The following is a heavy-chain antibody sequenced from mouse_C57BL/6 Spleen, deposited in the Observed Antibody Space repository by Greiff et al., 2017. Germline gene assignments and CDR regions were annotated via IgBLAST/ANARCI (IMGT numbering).Heavy chain of an antibody. CDR2: IHPSDSDT. CDR1: GYTFTSYW. J-gene: IGHJ4*01. CDR3: AMCYSKGYAMDY. Sequence: QVQLQQPGAELVKPGASVKVSCKASGYTFTSYWMHWVKQRPGQGLEWIGRIHPSDSDTNYNQKFKGKATLTVDKSSSTAYMQLSSLASEVSAVYYCAMCYSKGYAMDYWGQGTSVTVSS. D-gene: IGHD2-5*01. V-gene: IGHV1-74*01.